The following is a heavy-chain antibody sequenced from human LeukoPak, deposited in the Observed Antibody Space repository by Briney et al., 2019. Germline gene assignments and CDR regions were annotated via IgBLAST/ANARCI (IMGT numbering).Heavy chain of an antibody. CDR1: GFTFSSYA. CDR2: ISGSGGSA. Sequence: GGSLRLSCAASGFTFSSYAMSWVRQAPGKGLEWVSAISGSGGSAYYADSVKGRFTISRDNSKNTLYLQMNSLRAEDTAVYYCAKDLTRIVVVPAATPDGWGQGTLVTVSS. D-gene: IGHD2-2*01. J-gene: IGHJ4*02. V-gene: IGHV3-23*01. CDR3: AKDLTRIVVVPAATPDG.